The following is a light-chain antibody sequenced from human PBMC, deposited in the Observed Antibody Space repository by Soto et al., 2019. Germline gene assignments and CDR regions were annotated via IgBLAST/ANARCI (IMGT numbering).Light chain of an antibody. CDR2: SNN. Sequence: QSVLTQPPSASGTPGQRVIISCSGSSSNVGSHTVNWYQQLPGTAPKLLIYSNNQRPSGVPDRFSGSKSGTSASLAISGLQSDDEADYYCAAWDDSPSCLFGGWTKLTVL. CDR1: SSNVGSHT. V-gene: IGLV1-44*01. CDR3: AAWDDSPSCL. J-gene: IGLJ2*01.